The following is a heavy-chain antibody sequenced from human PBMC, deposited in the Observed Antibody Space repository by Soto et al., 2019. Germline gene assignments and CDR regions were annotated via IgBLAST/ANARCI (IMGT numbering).Heavy chain of an antibody. D-gene: IGHD3-16*01. CDR3: ARQGPLARRGTWFDP. CDR2: TPDDGNNK. CDR1: GFAFSSHG. V-gene: IGHV3-30*03. Sequence: QVQLVESGGGVVQPGRSLRLSCAASGFAFSSHGIHWVRQAPGKGLEWVAVTPDDGNNKYYADSVKGRFTISGDNSKNPVYLQKSSLRAEDKAVYYCARQGPLARRGTWFDPWGPGTLVIVSS. J-gene: IGHJ5*02.